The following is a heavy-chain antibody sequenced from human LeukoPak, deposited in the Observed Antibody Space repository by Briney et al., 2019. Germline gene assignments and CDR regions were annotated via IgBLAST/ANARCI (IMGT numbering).Heavy chain of an antibody. CDR1: GNYW. Sequence: GGSLRLSCAASGNYWMHWVRQAPGKGLVWVSHINSDGSWTSYADSVKGRFTISRDNSKNTLYLQMNSLRAEDTAVYYCAKDLRPYYDFWSGYYSNWFDPWGQGTLVTVSS. D-gene: IGHD3-3*01. CDR2: INSDGSWT. CDR3: AKDLRPYYDFWSGYYSNWFDP. J-gene: IGHJ5*02. V-gene: IGHV3-74*01.